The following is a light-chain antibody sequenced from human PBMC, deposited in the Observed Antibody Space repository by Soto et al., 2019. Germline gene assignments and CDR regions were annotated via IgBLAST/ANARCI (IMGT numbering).Light chain of an antibody. J-gene: IGKJ5*01. Sequence: IVLTQSPGILSLSTGERATLFCRASQSVNRLLAWYQQKPGQVPRLLIYSASERATGIPARFSGSGSGAVFTLTISSLEPEDFAVYYCQQRYNWPTTFGQGTRLEIK. CDR3: QQRYNWPTT. V-gene: IGKV3-11*01. CDR2: SAS. CDR1: QSVNRL.